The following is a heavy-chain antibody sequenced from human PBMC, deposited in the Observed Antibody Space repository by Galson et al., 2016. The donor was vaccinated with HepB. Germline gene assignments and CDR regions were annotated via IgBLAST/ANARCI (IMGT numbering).Heavy chain of an antibody. Sequence: TLSLTCTVSGGSIISGYYWSWLRQHPGKGLEWIGSIYYSGSTHYNPSLKSRVSISVDTSKNQFSLKVSSVTAADTAVYFCARGSWTEGNGFDVWGQGTMVIVSS. J-gene: IGHJ3*01. V-gene: IGHV4-31*03. CDR3: ARGSWTEGNGFDV. D-gene: IGHD3/OR15-3a*01. CDR1: GGSIISGYY. CDR2: IYYSGST.